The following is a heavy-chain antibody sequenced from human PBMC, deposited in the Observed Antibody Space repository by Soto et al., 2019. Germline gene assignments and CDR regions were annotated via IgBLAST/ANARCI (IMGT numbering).Heavy chain of an antibody. CDR1: GFTFSSYA. CDR2: ISGSGGST. V-gene: IGHV3-23*01. Sequence: EVQLLESGGVLVQPGGSLRLACAASGFTFSSYAMSWVRQAPGKGLEWVSAISGSGGSTYYADSVKGRFTISRDNSKTTLYRPMNSLRAEDTAVYYCAKDLGYSPSWFDPWGQGTLVTVPS. CDR3: AKDLGYSPSWFDP. J-gene: IGHJ5*02. D-gene: IGHD5-18*01.